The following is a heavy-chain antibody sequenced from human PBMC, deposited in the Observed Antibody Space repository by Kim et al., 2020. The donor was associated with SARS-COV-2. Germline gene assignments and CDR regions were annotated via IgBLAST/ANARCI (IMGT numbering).Heavy chain of an antibody. D-gene: IGHD4-17*01. Sequence: GGSLRLSCAASGFTFSNAWMSWVRQAPGKGLEWVGRIKSKTDGGTTDYAAPVKGRFTISRDDSKNTLYLQMNSLKTEDTAVYYCTTEGYGDYVDYYYYGMDVWGQGTTVTVSS. CDR2: IKSKTDGGTT. CDR1: GFTFSNAW. V-gene: IGHV3-15*01. J-gene: IGHJ6*02. CDR3: TTEGYGDYVDYYYYGMDV.